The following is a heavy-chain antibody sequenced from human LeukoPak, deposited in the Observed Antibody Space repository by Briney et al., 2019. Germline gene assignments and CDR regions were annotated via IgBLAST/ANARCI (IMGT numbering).Heavy chain of an antibody. CDR3: ARVGYNSGWYEY. J-gene: IGHJ4*02. CDR1: GFTFSSYG. D-gene: IGHD6-19*01. CDR2: IWEDGSNI. Sequence: GTSLRLSCAASGFTFSSYGMHWVRQAPGKGLEWVAGIWEDGSNIYHADSVKGRFTISRDNSKNTLYLQMNSLRAEDTAVYYCARVGYNSGWYEYWGQGALVIVSS. V-gene: IGHV3-33*01.